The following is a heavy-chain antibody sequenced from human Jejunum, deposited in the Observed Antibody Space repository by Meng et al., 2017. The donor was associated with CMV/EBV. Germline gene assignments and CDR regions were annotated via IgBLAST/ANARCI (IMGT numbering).Heavy chain of an antibody. CDR1: GGSISGSNYY. J-gene: IGHJ4*02. D-gene: IGHD1-26*01. CDR2: IHYSGST. CDR3: ARDRKSGSEFDY. Sequence: SGGSISGSNYYWGWIRQPPGKGLEWIGSIHYSGSTYYNPSLKSRVTVSVDTSKNQFSLRLSSVTAADTGVYYCARDRKSGSEFDYWGQGTLVTVSS. V-gene: IGHV4-39*07.